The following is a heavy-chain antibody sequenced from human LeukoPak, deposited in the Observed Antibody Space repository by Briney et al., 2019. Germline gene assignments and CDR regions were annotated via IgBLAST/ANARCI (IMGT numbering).Heavy chain of an antibody. CDR2: ISSDGSST. CDR3: ARGYSGSYRVDY. D-gene: IGHD1-26*01. J-gene: IGHJ4*02. V-gene: IGHV3-74*01. Sequence: GGSLRLSCAASGFTFSSYWMPWVRQAPGKGLVWVSRISSDGSSTTYADSVKGRFTISRDNAKNTLYLQMNSLRAEDTAVYYCARGYSGSYRVDYWGQGTLVTVSS. CDR1: GFTFSSYW.